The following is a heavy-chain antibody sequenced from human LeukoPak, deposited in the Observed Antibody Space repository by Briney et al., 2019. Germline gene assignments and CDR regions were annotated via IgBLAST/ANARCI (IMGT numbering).Heavy chain of an antibody. Sequence: GGSLRLSCSASGFTFSRYAMHWVRQAPGKGLEYVSGINDNGGRTHYGDSVKGRFSISRDNSKNTLHLQMSTLRAEDTALYYCVKDVGGSYAFDYWGQGLLLPVAS. D-gene: IGHD1-26*01. CDR2: INDNGGRT. J-gene: IGHJ4*02. CDR3: VKDVGGSYAFDY. CDR1: GFTFSRYA. V-gene: IGHV3-64D*09.